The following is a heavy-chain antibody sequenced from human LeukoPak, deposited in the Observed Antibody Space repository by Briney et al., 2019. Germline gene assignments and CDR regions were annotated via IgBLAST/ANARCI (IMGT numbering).Heavy chain of an antibody. J-gene: IGHJ4*02. D-gene: IGHD1-14*01. CDR1: GYSFTSYW. V-gene: IGHV5-10-1*01. CDR2: IDPSDSYT. Sequence: GESLKISCKGSGYSFTSYWISWVRQMPGKGLEWMGRIDPSDSYTNYSPSFQGHVTISADKSISTAYLQWSSLKASDTAMYYCASLGEGEPYYFDYWGQGTLVTVSS. CDR3: ASLGEGEPYYFDY.